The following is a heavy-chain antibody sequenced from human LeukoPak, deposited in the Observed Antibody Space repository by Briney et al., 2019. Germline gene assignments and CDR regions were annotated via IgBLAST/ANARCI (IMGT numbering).Heavy chain of an antibody. J-gene: IGHJ1*01. V-gene: IGHV3-66*01. CDR3: ASCGDDCDPREPALVDFLH. CDR2: IYDDGST. CDR1: GLTVSRNF. D-gene: IGHD2-21*02. Sequence: GGSLRLSCVVSGLTVSRNFMNWVRQAPGKGLEWVSGIYDDGSTFYADSVKGGFSISRDSSRNTLSLQMSSLRAEDTAVYFCASCGDDCDPREPALVDFLHWGQGTLVTVSS.